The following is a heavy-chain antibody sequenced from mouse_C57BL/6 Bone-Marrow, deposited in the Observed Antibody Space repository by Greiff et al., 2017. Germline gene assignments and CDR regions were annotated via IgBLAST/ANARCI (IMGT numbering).Heavy chain of an antibody. CDR2: IDPNSGGT. V-gene: IGHV1-72*01. CDR3: ATYYSNFYYYAMDY. D-gene: IGHD2-5*01. CDR1: GYTFTSYW. Sequence: VQLQQPGAELVKPGASVKLSCKASGYTFTSYWMHWVKQRPGRGLEWIGRIDPNSGGTKYNEKFKGKATLTVDKPSSTAYMQLSSLTSEDSAVYYCATYYSNFYYYAMDYWGQGTSVTVSS. J-gene: IGHJ4*01.